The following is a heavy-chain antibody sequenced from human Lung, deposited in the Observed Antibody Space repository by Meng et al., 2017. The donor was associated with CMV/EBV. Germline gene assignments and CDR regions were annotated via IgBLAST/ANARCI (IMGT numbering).Heavy chain of an antibody. CDR1: GGAINSGGYY. J-gene: IGHJ6*02. V-gene: IGHV4-31*03. CDR3: AREDIAARPYYYYGMAV. CDR2: IYYSGSG. D-gene: IGHD6-6*01. Sequence: SETLSLXCTVSGGAINSGGYYWSWIRQHPGKGLEWIGYIYYSGSGYYNPSLRSRITMSVDTSKNQFSLKLSSVTAADTAVYYCAREDIAARPYYYYGMAVWGQGTTVTVSS.